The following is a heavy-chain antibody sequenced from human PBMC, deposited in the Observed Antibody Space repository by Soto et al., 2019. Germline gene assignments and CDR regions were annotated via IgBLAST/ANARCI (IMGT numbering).Heavy chain of an antibody. CDR3: ALITGEGWYFDL. CDR2: IYWDDDK. Sequence: QITLKESGPTLVKPTQTLTLTCTFSGFSLSTSGVGVGWIRQPPGKALEWLALIYWDDDKRYSPSLKSRLTIXKXXSKHQVVLTMTNMDPVDTATYYCALITGEGWYFDLWGRGTLVTVSS. D-gene: IGHD7-27*01. V-gene: IGHV2-5*02. J-gene: IGHJ2*01. CDR1: GFSLSTSGVG.